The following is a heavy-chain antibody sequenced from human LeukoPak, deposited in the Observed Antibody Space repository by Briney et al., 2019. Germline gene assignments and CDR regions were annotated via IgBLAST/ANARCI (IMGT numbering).Heavy chain of an antibody. V-gene: IGHV6-1*01. D-gene: IGHD7-27*01. CDR1: GDSVSSNSAA. J-gene: IGHJ4*02. Sequence: SQTLSLTCAFSGDSVSSNSAAWNWIRQSPSRGLEWLGRTYYRSKWYKEYALSVKSRITINPDTSKNQFSLQLNSVTPEDTAVYYCTSLTGDTDYWGQGTLVTVSS. CDR3: TSLTGDTDY. CDR2: TYYRSKWYK.